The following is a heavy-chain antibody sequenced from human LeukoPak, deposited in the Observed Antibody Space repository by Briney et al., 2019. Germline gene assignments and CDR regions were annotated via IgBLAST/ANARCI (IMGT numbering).Heavy chain of an antibody. CDR3: ARSNQADDY. CDR1: GLIFSSYG. J-gene: IGHJ4*02. Sequence: TGGSLRLSCAASGLIFSSYGMHWVRQAPGKGLEWVAFIRYDGTDKFYADSVKGRFTISRDSSKNTLFLQMDSLRAEDTGVYYCARSNQADDYWRQGTLVTVSS. D-gene: IGHD1-14*01. V-gene: IGHV3-30*02. CDR2: IRYDGTDK.